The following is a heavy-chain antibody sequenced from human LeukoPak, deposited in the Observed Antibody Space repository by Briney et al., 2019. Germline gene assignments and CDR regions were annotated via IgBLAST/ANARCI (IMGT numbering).Heavy chain of an antibody. Sequence: GKSLRLSCAASGFSFSSYGMHWVRQAPGKGLEWVAVIWYDGSNKYCADSVKGRFTISRDNSKNTLYLQMNSLRAEDTGAYYCARGRRAYCGGDCPTNYYYYYMDVWGKGTTVTVSS. CDR1: GFSFSSYG. CDR3: ARGRRAYCGGDCPTNYYYYYMDV. V-gene: IGHV3-33*01. D-gene: IGHD2-21*01. J-gene: IGHJ6*03. CDR2: IWYDGSNK.